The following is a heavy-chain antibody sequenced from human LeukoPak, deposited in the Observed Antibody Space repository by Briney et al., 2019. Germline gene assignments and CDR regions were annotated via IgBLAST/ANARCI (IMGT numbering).Heavy chain of an antibody. V-gene: IGHV1-2*02. CDR1: GYTFTGYY. D-gene: IGHD6-19*01. CDR2: INPNSGGT. J-gene: IGHJ4*02. Sequence: ASVKVSCKASGYTFTGYYMHWVRQAPGQGLEWMGWINPNSGGTNYAQKFQGRATMTRDTSISTAYMELSRLRSDDTAVYYCARDQRGSSGPTDYWGQGTLVTVSS. CDR3: ARDQRGSSGPTDY.